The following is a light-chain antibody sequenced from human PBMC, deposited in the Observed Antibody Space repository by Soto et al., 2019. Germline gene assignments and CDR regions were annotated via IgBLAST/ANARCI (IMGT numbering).Light chain of an antibody. CDR1: SSNIGSNT. V-gene: IGLV1-44*01. CDR3: SAWDNSPNGYV. Sequence: QSVLTQPLSVSASPGQRGTISCSGGSSNIGSNTVAWYQHLPGTAPPRLIFTAGQRPSGVPGRFSGSKSGTSASLAISGLQSEDEGDYYCSAWDNSPNGYVFGPGTKLTVL. J-gene: IGLJ1*01. CDR2: TAG.